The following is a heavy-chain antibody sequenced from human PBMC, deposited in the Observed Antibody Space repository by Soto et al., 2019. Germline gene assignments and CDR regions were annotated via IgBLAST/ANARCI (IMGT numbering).Heavy chain of an antibody. CDR2: ISSSSSYI. Sequence: GGSLRLSCAASGFTFSSYSMNWVRQAPGKGLEWVSSISSSSSYIYYADSVKGRFTISRDNAKNSLYLQMNSLRAEDKAVYYCARDTDIVVVVAATNYYYYYMDVWGKGTTVTVSS. J-gene: IGHJ6*03. CDR3: ARDTDIVVVVAATNYYYYYMDV. CDR1: GFTFSSYS. V-gene: IGHV3-21*01. D-gene: IGHD2-15*01.